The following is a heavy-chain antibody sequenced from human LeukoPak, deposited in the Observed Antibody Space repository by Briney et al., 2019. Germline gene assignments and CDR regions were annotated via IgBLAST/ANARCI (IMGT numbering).Heavy chain of an antibody. CDR2: INGDGSST. CDR3: ARSPKPIKLRNSSSWYGDRYFDY. D-gene: IGHD6-13*01. V-gene: IGHV3-74*01. CDR1: GFTFSSYW. Sequence: GGSLRLSCAASGFTFSSYWMHWVRQAPGKGLVWVSRINGDGSSTSYADSVKGRFTISRDNAKNTLYLQMNSLRAEDTAVYYRARSPKPIKLRNSSSWYGDRYFDYWGQGTLVTVSS. J-gene: IGHJ4*02.